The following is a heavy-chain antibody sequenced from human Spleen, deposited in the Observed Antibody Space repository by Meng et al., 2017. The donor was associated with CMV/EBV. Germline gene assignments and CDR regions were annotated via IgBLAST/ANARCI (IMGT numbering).Heavy chain of an antibody. D-gene: IGHD2/OR15-2a*01. CDR3: ARGHRKPFPFYYYGMDV. V-gene: IGHV4-61*01. J-gene: IGHJ6*02. Sequence: SETLSLTCTVSGGSVSSGSYYWSWIRQPPGKGLEWIGYIYYSGSTNYNPSLKSRVTISVDTSKNQFSLKLSSVTAADTAVYYCARGHRKPFPFYYYGMDVWGQGTTVTVSS. CDR1: GGSVSSGSYY. CDR2: IYYSGST.